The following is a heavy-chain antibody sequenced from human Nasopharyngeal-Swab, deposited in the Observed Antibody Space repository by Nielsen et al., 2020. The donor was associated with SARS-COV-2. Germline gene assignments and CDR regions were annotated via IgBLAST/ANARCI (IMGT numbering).Heavy chain of an antibody. V-gene: IGHV1-18*01. CDR3: ARAGYSYGSTHYYYYGMDV. Sequence: ASVKVSCKASGYTFTIYGISWVRQSPGQGLEWMGWISAYNGNTNYAQKLQGRVTMTTDTSTSTAYMELRSLRSDDTAVYYCARAGYSYGSTHYYYYGMDVWGQGTTVTVSS. D-gene: IGHD5-18*01. CDR1: GYTFTIYG. J-gene: IGHJ6*02. CDR2: ISAYNGNT.